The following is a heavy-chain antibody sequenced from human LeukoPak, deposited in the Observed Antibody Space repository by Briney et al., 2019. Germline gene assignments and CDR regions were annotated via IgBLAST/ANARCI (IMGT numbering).Heavy chain of an antibody. CDR1: GGSFSGYY. D-gene: IGHD3-22*01. CDR3: ARTPIYYFDNSGYYN. V-gene: IGHV4-59*10. J-gene: IGHJ4*02. Sequence: SETLSLTCAVYGGSFSGYYWSWIRQPAGKGLEWIGLIYSSGSTSYNPSLKSRVTMSVDTSKKQFSLRLSSVTTADTAVYYCARTPIYYFDNSGYYNWGQGTLVTVSS. CDR2: IYSSGST.